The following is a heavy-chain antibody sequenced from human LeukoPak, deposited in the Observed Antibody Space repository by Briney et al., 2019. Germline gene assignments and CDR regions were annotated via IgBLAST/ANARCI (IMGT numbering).Heavy chain of an antibody. D-gene: IGHD2-21*02. CDR2: ISSSGSTI. V-gene: IGHV3-11*01. CDR3: AKTVPRYCGGDCYPSVNWFDP. Sequence: GGSLRLSCAASGFTFSDYYMSWIRQAPGKGLEWVSYISSSGSTIYYADSVKGRFTISRDNAKNSLYLQMNSLRAEDTAVYYCAKTVPRYCGGDCYPSVNWFDPWGQGSLVTVSS. CDR1: GFTFSDYY. J-gene: IGHJ5*02.